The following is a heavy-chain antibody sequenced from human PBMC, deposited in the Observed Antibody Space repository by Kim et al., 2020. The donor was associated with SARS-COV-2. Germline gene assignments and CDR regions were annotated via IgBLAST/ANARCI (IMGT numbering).Heavy chain of an antibody. CDR2: IYSGGST. CDR1: GFTVSSNY. V-gene: IGHV3-53*01. Sequence: GGSLRLSCAASGFTVSSNYMSWVRQAPGKGLEWVSVIYSGGSTYYADSVKGRFTISRDNSKNTLYLQMNSLRAEDTAVYYCARPLWFGELSYYYGMDVWGQGTTVTVSS. J-gene: IGHJ6*02. CDR3: ARPLWFGELSYYYGMDV. D-gene: IGHD3-10*01.